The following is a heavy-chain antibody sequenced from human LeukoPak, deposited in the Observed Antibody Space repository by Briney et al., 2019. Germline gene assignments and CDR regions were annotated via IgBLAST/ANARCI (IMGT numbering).Heavy chain of an antibody. CDR2: IYTSGST. Sequence: SETLSLTCTVSGGSISSGSYYWSWIRQPAGKGLEWIGRIYTSGSTNYNPSLKSRVTISVDTSKNQFSLKLSSVTAADTAVYYCAKDGPFDIWGQGTMVIVSS. CDR1: GGSISSGSYY. V-gene: IGHV4-61*02. CDR3: AKDGPFDI. J-gene: IGHJ3*02. D-gene: IGHD3/OR15-3a*01.